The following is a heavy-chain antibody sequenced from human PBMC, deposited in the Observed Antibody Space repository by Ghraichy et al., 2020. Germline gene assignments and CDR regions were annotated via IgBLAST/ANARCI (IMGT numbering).Heavy chain of an antibody. D-gene: IGHD2-15*01. CDR1: GFTFDDNA. J-gene: IGHJ4*02. V-gene: IGHV3-43*02. Sequence: GGSLRLSCAASGFTFDDNAMHWVRQVPGKGLEWVSVINGDDGGTYYVDSVRGRFTVSRDNGKNFLYLQMNSLRSEDTAFYYCARGRDTPRSWLIDYWGQGTLVTVSS. CDR2: INGDDGGT. CDR3: ARGRDTPRSWLIDY.